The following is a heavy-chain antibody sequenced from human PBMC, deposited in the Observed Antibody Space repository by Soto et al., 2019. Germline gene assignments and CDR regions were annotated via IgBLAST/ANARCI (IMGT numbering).Heavy chain of an antibody. CDR1: GGSISSYY. D-gene: IGHD2-15*01. Sequence: PSETLSLTCIVSGGSISSYYWSWIRQPPGKGLEWIGYIYYSGSTNYNPSLKSRVTISVDTSKSQFSLKLSSVTAADTAVYYCARRVVVATTERYYYYMDVWGKGTTVTVSS. V-gene: IGHV4-59*08. CDR3: ARRVVVATTERYYYYMDV. CDR2: IYYSGST. J-gene: IGHJ6*03.